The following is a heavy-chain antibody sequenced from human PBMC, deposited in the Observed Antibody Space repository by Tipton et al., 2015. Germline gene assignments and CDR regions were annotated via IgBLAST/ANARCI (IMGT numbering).Heavy chain of an antibody. Sequence: TLSLTCAVYGGSFSGYYWSWIRQTPGKGLEWIGEINHSGSSNYNPSLKTRVTIVVDTSKNQFSLNLRSVTAADTAVYYCARAEIGDFDYWGQGTLVTVSS. CDR3: ARAEIGDFDY. J-gene: IGHJ4*02. CDR1: GGSFSGYY. CDR2: INHSGSS. V-gene: IGHV4-34*01. D-gene: IGHD4-17*01.